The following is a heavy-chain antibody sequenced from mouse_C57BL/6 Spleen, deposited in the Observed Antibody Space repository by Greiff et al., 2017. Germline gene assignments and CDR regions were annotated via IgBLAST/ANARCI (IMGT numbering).Heavy chain of an antibody. CDR1: GYTFTDYN. CDR3: ARSDDGYWYFDV. V-gene: IGHV1-18*01. J-gene: IGHJ1*03. D-gene: IGHD2-3*01. CDR2: INPNNGGT. Sequence: EVQLQQSGPELVKPGASVKIPCKASGYTFTDYNMDWVKQSHGKSLEWIGDINPNNGGTIYNQKFKGKATLTVDKSSSTAYMELRSLTSEDTAVYYCARSDDGYWYFDVWGTGTTVTVSS.